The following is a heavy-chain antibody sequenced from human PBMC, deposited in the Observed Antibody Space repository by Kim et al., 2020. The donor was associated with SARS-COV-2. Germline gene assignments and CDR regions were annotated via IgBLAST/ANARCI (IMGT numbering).Heavy chain of an antibody. CDR2: IIPIFGTA. D-gene: IGHD2-21*02. Sequence: SVKVSCKASGGTFSSYAISWVRQAPGQGLEWMGGIIPIFGTANYAQKFQGIVTITADESTSTAYMELSSLRSEDTAVYYCARDPAHCGGDCWWDCGQGTLVTVSS. J-gene: IGHJ4*02. V-gene: IGHV1-69*13. CDR3: ARDPAHCGGDCWWD. CDR1: GGTFSSYA.